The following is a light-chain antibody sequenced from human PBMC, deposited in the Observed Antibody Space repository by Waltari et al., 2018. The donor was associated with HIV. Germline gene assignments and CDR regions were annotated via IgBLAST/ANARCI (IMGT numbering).Light chain of an antibody. CDR1: SSDVGAYNY. V-gene: IGLV2-11*01. CDR3: CSYAGSYTYV. Sequence: QSALTQPRSVSGSPGQSVPISCTGTSSDVGAYNYVSWYQQPPGKAPKLMIYDVNKRPSGVPDRFSGSKSGNTASLTISGLQAEDEADYYCCSYAGSYTYVFGTGTKVTVL. J-gene: IGLJ1*01. CDR2: DVN.